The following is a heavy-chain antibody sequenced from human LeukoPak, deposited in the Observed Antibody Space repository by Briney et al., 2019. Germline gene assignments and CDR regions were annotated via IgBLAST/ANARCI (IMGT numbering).Heavy chain of an antibody. V-gene: IGHV4-31*03. CDR1: GASISSGAYY. Sequence: SQTLSLTCTVSGASISSGAYYWSWIRQHPGKGLESIGYIFYRGSTYYNPSLKSRLTISVDTSKNQFSLKLNSVTDADTAVYYCACSPNQYFIDYWGQGALVTVSS. D-gene: IGHD1-14*01. CDR2: IFYRGST. J-gene: IGHJ4*02. CDR3: ACSPNQYFIDY.